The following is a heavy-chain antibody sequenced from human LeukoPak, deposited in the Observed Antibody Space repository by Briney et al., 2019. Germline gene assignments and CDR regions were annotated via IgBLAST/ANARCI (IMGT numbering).Heavy chain of an antibody. V-gene: IGHV3-33*01. J-gene: IGHJ4*02. Sequence: PGRSLRLSCAASGFTFSSYGMHWVRQAPGKGLEWVAVIWYDGSNKYYADSVKGRFTISRDNSKNTLYLQMNSLRAEDTAVYFCARGWRTFPFEYWGQGTLVTVSS. CDR3: ARGWRTFPFEY. CDR2: IWYDGSNK. D-gene: IGHD3-3*02. CDR1: GFTFSSYG.